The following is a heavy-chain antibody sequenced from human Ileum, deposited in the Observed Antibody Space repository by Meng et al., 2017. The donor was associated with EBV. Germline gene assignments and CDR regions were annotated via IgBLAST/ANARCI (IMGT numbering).Heavy chain of an antibody. Sequence: QGQVQGSGPGLVKPAETLSLSCSVSGASVSSDDYHWSWIRQPPGKGLEWIGCMYDSENAKYNPSLSSRVGISIDTSKNHFVLRLTSVTAADTVVYYCAYYNVGRGGVGSWGQGTLVTVSS. D-gene: IGHD1-26*01. CDR1: GASVSSDDYH. CDR3: AYYNVGRGGVGS. J-gene: IGHJ4*02. CDR2: MYDSENA. V-gene: IGHV4-61*03.